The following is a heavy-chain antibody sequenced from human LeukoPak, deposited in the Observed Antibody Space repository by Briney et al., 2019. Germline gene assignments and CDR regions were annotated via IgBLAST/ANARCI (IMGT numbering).Heavy chain of an antibody. V-gene: IGHV4-59*08. CDR3: ARSRGLAGAATVIDY. Sequence: PSETLSLTCTVSGGPISNYYWTWIRQSPGQGLEWIGYVYNSGITDYNPSLKSRLTISADTSKNQFSLKLSSMTAADTAVYYCARSRGLAGAATVIDYWGQGTLVTVSS. D-gene: IGHD6-25*01. CDR2: VYNSGIT. J-gene: IGHJ4*02. CDR1: GGPISNYY.